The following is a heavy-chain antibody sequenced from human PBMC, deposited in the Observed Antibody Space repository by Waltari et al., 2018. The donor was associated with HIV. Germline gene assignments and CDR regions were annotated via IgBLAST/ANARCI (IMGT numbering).Heavy chain of an antibody. V-gene: IGHV4-39*07. J-gene: IGHJ4*02. CDR1: GGSISSSSYY. CDR3: ARVPYYYDSSGYTV. Sequence: QLQLQESGPGLVKPSVTLSLTCTVSGGSISSSSYYWGWIRQPPGKGLEWIGSIYYSGSTYYNPSLKSRVTISVDTSKNQFSLKLSSVTAADTAVYYCARVPYYYDSSGYTVWGQGTLVTVSS. CDR2: IYYSGST. D-gene: IGHD3-22*01.